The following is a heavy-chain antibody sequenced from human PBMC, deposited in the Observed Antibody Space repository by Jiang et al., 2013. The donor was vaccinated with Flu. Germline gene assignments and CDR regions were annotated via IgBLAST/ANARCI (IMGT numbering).Heavy chain of an antibody. CDR2: ISYDGSNK. Sequence: FSSYAMHWSAAQARAGVVAVISYDGSNKYYADSVKGRFTISRDNSKNTLYLQMNSLRAEDTAVYYCARGDYFDYWGQGTLVTVSS. CDR1: FSSYA. V-gene: IGHV3-30-3*01. J-gene: IGHJ4*02. CDR3: ARGDYFDY.